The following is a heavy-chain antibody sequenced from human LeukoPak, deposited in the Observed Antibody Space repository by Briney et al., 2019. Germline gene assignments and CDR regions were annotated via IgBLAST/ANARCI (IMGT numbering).Heavy chain of an antibody. D-gene: IGHD1-26*01. Sequence: SETLSLTCAVSGGSISSSNWWSWVRQPPGKGLEWIGEIYHSGSTNYNPSLKSRVTISVDTSKNQFSLKLSSVTAADTAVYYCARLVGALWYFDLWGRGTLVTVSS. CDR3: ARLVGALWYFDL. V-gene: IGHV4-4*02. CDR1: GGSISSSNW. CDR2: IYHSGST. J-gene: IGHJ2*01.